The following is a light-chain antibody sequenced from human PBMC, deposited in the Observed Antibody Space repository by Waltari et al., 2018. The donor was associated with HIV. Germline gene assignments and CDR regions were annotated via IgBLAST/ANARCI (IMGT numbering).Light chain of an antibody. CDR3: FSTDSSGNHRV. J-gene: IGLJ3*02. Sequence: SYELTQPPSVSVSPGQTARITCSGDALPKKYAYWYQQRSGQAPGLVIYEDNKRPSGIPERFSGSSSGTMATLTISGAQVEDEADYSCFSTDSSGNHRVFGGGTKLTVL. CDR1: ALPKKY. CDR2: EDN. V-gene: IGLV3-10*01.